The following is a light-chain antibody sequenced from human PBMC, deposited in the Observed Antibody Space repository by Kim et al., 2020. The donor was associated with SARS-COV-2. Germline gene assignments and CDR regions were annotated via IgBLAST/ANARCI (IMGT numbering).Light chain of an antibody. CDR2: DGS. Sequence: SASVGDRVTINCRASQNIRAWLAWYQQKPGKAPKLLIYDGSILESGVPSRFSGSGSGTDFTLTINSLQPDDFATYYCQQYESYSTFGQGTKVDIK. V-gene: IGKV1-5*01. J-gene: IGKJ1*01. CDR1: QNIRAW. CDR3: QQYESYST.